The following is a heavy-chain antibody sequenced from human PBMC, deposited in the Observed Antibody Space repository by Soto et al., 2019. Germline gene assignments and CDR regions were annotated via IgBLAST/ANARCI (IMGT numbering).Heavy chain of an antibody. J-gene: IGHJ5*02. CDR2: INPNNGST. D-gene: IGHD6-19*01. V-gene: IGHV1-46*01. CDR1: GYTFTSYY. CDR3: ARCVAVAGMCNWFDP. Sequence: ASVKVSCKASGYTFTSYYMHWVRQAPGQGLEWMGIINPNNGSTSYAQKFQGRVTMTRDTSTSTAYMELRSLRSDDTAVYYCARCVAVAGMCNWFDPWGQGTLVTVSS.